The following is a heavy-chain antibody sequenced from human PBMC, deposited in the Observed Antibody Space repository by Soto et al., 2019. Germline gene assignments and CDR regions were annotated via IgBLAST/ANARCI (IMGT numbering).Heavy chain of an antibody. Sequence: GGSLRLSCAASGFTFSSYGMHWVRQAPGKGLEWVAVIWYDGSNKYYADSVKGRFTISRDNSKNTLYLQMNSLRAEDTAVYYCARDWEQQAILDYWGQGTLVTVSS. CDR2: IWYDGSNK. CDR1: GFTFSSYG. V-gene: IGHV3-33*01. CDR3: ARDWEQQAILDY. D-gene: IGHD6-13*01. J-gene: IGHJ4*02.